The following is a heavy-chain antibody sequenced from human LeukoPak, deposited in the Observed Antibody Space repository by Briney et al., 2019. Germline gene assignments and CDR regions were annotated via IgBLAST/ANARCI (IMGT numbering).Heavy chain of an antibody. J-gene: IGHJ5*02. CDR2: IYYSGST. CDR3: ARAPSRLGGWFDP. Sequence: SESLSLTCTVSGGSISRDDYYWTWIRQPPGKGLEWIGYIYYSGSTYYNPSLKSLVTISIDTSKNQFSLKLISVTAADTVVYYCARAPSRLGGWFDPWGQGTLVTVSS. CDR1: GGSISRDDYY. V-gene: IGHV4-30-4*01. D-gene: IGHD3-16*01.